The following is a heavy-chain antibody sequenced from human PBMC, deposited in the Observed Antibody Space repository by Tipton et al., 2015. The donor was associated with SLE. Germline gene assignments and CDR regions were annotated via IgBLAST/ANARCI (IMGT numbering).Heavy chain of an antibody. V-gene: IGHV3-9*01. CDR3: AKGKGSGPSYGMDV. D-gene: IGHD3-10*01. CDR2: ISWNSGSI. Sequence: SLRLSCAASGFTFDDYAMHWVRQAPGKGLEWVSGISWNSGSIGYVDSVKGRFTISRDNAKNSLYLQMNSLRAEDTALYYCAKGKGSGPSYGMDVWGQGTTVTVSS. J-gene: IGHJ6*02. CDR1: GFTFDDYA.